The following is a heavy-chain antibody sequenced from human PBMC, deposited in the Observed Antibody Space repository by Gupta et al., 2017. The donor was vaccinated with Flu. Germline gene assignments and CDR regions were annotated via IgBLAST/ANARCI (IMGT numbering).Heavy chain of an antibody. V-gene: IGHV3-20*01. Sequence: EVQLVESGGGVVRPGGSLRLSCAASGFTFDEYGMSWVRQAPGKGLEWVSGINWNGGSTGYADSVKGRFTISRDNAKNSLYLQMNSLRAEDTALYHCARVGGQWYSGSLGEWGQGTLVTVSS. J-gene: IGHJ4*02. D-gene: IGHD1-26*01. CDR3: ARVGGQWYSGSLGE. CDR1: GFTFDEYG. CDR2: INWNGGST.